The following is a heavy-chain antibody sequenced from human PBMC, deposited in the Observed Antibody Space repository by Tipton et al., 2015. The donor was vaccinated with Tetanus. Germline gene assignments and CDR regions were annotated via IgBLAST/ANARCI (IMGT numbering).Heavy chain of an antibody. V-gene: IGHV4-39*01. CDR3: ARQADNWFDP. CDR2: VYYNGNT. J-gene: IGHJ5*02. Sequence: TLPLTCTVSGGSLFSGSYYWGWIRQPPGKGLEWIGNVYYNGNTFYHSSLESRVTISADTSKNQFSLSLRSVTAADTAVYFCARQADNWFDPWGQGTLVTVSS. CDR1: GGSLFSGSYY. D-gene: IGHD6-25*01.